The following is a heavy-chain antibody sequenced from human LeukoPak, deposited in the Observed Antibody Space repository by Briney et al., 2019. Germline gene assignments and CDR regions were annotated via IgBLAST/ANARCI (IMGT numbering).Heavy chain of an antibody. D-gene: IGHD3-10*01. CDR2: IYSGGST. Sequence: QPGGSLRLSCAASGFTVSSNYMSWVRQAPGKGLEWVSVIYSGGSTYYADSVKGRFTISRDNSKNTLYLQMNSLRAEDTAVYYCARGPLYYYGSGSYYHIDYWGQGTLVTVSS. CDR3: ARGPLYYYGSGSYYHIDY. J-gene: IGHJ4*02. V-gene: IGHV3-66*01. CDR1: GFTVSSNY.